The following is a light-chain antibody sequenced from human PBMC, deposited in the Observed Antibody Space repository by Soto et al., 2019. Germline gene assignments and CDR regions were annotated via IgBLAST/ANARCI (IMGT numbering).Light chain of an antibody. CDR1: QSVSSY. CDR3: QQRTNKFWT. Sequence: EIVLTQSPATLSLSPGERATLSCRARQSVSSYLAWYQQKPGQAPRLLIYDASTRATGIPARFSGSGSGTDFTLTISSLEPEDFAVYYCQQRTNKFWTFGQGTKVEIK. CDR2: DAS. V-gene: IGKV3-11*01. J-gene: IGKJ1*01.